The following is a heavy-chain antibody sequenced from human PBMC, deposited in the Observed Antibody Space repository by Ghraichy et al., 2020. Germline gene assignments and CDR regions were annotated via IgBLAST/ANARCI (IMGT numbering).Heavy chain of an antibody. Sequence: ASVKVSCKASGYTFTSYGISWVRQAPGQGLEWMGWISAYNGNTNYAQKLQGRVTMTTDTSTSTAYMELRSLRSDDTAVYYCARDLGDGIRTSIGYWGQGTLVTVSS. CDR2: ISAYNGNT. CDR1: GYTFTSYG. CDR3: ARDLGDGIRTSIGY. D-gene: IGHD5-24*01. J-gene: IGHJ4*02. V-gene: IGHV1-18*01.